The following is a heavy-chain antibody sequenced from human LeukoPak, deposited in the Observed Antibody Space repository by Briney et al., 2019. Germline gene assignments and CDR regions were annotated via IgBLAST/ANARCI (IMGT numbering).Heavy chain of an antibody. J-gene: IGHJ4*02. CDR2: IYYSGST. V-gene: IGHV4-59*08. Sequence: SETLSLTCTASGGSISSYYWSWIRQPPGKGLEWIGYIYYSGSTNYNPPLKSRVTISVDTSKNQFSLKLSPVNAADTAVYYFARLYSSSWYYFDYWGQGTLVTVSS. D-gene: IGHD6-13*01. CDR3: ARLYSSSWYYFDY. CDR1: GGSISSYY.